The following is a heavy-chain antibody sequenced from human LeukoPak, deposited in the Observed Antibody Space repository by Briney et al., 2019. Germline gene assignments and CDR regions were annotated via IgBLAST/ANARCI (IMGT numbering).Heavy chain of an antibody. V-gene: IGHV1-18*01. D-gene: IGHD2-2*02. CDR1: GYTFTSYG. CDR2: ISAYNGNT. CDR3: ARGPFLGYCSSTSCYTSSWYFDL. J-gene: IGHJ2*01. Sequence: ASVKVSCKASGYTFTSYGISWVRQAPGQGLEWMGWISAYNGNTNYAQKLQGRVTMTTDTSTSTAYMELRSLRSDDTAVYYCARGPFLGYCSSTSCYTSSWYFDLWGRGTLVTVSS.